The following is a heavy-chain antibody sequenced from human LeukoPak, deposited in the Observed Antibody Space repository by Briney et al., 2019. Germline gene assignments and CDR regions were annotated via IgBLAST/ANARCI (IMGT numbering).Heavy chain of an antibody. CDR1: GYTFTSYG. CDR2: ISAYNGNT. V-gene: IGHV1-18*01. J-gene: IGHJ4*02. D-gene: IGHD3-10*01. Sequence: ASVNVSCTASGYTFTSYGISWVRQAPGQGLEWMGWISAYNGNTNYAQTLQGRVTMTTDTSTSTAYMELRSLRSDDTAVYYCARDVPTGGRFGESSRYYFDYWGQGTLVTVSS. CDR3: ARDVPTGGRFGESSRYYFDY.